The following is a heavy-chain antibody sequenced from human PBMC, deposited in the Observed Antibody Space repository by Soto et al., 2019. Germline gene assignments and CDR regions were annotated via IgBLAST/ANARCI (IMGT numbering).Heavy chain of an antibody. V-gene: IGHV3-7*01. D-gene: IGHD4-4*01. CDR1: GSTFISYW. CDR3: ARDRPSSNGSGIDY. J-gene: IGHJ4*02. Sequence: PGGSLRLSCAASGSTFISYWMNWVRQAPGKGLEWVANIKQDGSEKYYVDSVKGRFTISRDNAKNSLYLQLSSLRAEDTAVYYCARDRPSSNGSGIDYWGQGALVTVSS. CDR2: IKQDGSEK.